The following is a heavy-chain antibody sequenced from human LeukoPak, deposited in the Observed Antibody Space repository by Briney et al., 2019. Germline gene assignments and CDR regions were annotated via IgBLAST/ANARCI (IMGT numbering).Heavy chain of an antibody. CDR1: GYTFTSYD. CDR3: AKDRRTVYYFDY. D-gene: IGHD1-14*01. J-gene: IGHJ4*02. V-gene: IGHV1-8*03. Sequence: ASVKVSCKASGYTFTSYDINWVRQATGQGLEWMGWMNPNSGNTGYAQKFQGRVTITRNTSISTAYMEPSSLRSEDTAVYYCAKDRRTVYYFDYWGQGTLVTVSS. CDR2: MNPNSGNT.